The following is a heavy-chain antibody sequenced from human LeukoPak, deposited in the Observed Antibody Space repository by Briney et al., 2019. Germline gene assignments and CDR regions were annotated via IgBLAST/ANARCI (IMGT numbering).Heavy chain of an antibody. V-gene: IGHV3-15*01. CDR2: IKSKTDGGTT. CDR3: AKDGPIAAASIQYYYYYYGMDV. Sequence: TGGSLRLSCAASGFTFSNAWMSWVRQAPGKGLEWVGHIKSKTDGGTTDYAAPVKGRFTISRDNSKNTLYLQMNSLRAEDTAVYYCAKDGPIAAASIQYYYYYYGMDVRGQGTTVTVSS. CDR1: GFTFSNAW. J-gene: IGHJ6*02. D-gene: IGHD6-13*01.